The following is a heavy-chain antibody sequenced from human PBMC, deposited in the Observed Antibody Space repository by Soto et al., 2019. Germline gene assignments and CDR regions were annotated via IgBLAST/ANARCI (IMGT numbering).Heavy chain of an antibody. CDR2: IIPILGIA. V-gene: IGHV1-69*02. CDR1: GGTFSSYT. CDR3: ASRVTMVRGGDDAFDI. D-gene: IGHD3-10*01. J-gene: IGHJ3*02. Sequence: SVXVSCKASGGTFSSYTISWVRQAPGQGLEWMGRIIPILGIANYAQKFQGRVTITADKSTSTAYMELSSLRSEDTAVYYCASRVTMVRGGDDAFDIWGQGTMVTVSS.